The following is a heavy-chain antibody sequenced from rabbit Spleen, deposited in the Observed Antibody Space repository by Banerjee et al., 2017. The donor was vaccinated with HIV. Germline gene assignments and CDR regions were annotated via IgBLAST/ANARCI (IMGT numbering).Heavy chain of an antibody. V-gene: IGHV1S45*01. CDR1: GFSFSSNW. CDR2: IAGGSGGFT. D-gene: IGHD2-1*01. Sequence: LEESGGGLVKPGGTLTLTCTVSGFSFSSNWICWVRQAPGKGLEWISCIAGGSGGFTYSATWAKGRFTCSKTSSTTVTLQMTSLTVADTATYFCARGSAAMTMLITGYYLSLWGPGTLVTVS. J-gene: IGHJ4*01. CDR3: ARGSAAMTMLITGYYLSL.